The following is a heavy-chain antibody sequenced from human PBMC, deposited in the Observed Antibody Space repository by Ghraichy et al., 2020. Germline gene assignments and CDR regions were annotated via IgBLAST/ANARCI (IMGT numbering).Heavy chain of an antibody. V-gene: IGHV3-64*02. CDR1: GFTFSNYA. Sequence: GGSLRLSCAASGFTFSNYAMHWVRQSPGKGLEFVASITSNGFGTYYAVSVKDRFTISRDNSKNALHLQMTNVRPEDMGVYYCARTLWTYGDYPDYWGQGTLVSVSS. CDR2: ITSNGFGT. D-gene: IGHD4-17*01. CDR3: ARTLWTYGDYPDY. J-gene: IGHJ4*02.